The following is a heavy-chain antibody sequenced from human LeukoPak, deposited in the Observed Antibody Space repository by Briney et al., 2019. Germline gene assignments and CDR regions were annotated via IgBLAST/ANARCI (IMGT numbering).Heavy chain of an antibody. J-gene: IGHJ4*02. Sequence: PGGSLRLSCAASGFTFSSYAIHWVRQAPGKGLEWVAVISSDGSNTYYADSVKGRFTISRDNAKNSLYLQMNSLRAEDTAVYFCAKFQGHYGDSEYYFDSWGQGALVTVSS. CDR1: GFTFSSYA. CDR2: ISSDGSNT. CDR3: AKFQGHYGDSEYYFDS. D-gene: IGHD3-10*01. V-gene: IGHV3-30*04.